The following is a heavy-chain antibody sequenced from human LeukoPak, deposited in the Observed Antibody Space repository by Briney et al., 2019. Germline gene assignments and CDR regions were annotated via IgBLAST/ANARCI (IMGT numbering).Heavy chain of an antibody. J-gene: IGHJ4*02. CDR2: IYYSGST. CDR1: GGSISSSSYY. Sequence: PSETLSLTCTVSGGSISSSSYYWGWIRQPPGKGLEWIGSIYYSGSTYYNPSLKSRVTISVDTSKNQFSLKLSSVTAADTAVYYCARETTTNDGVFDYWGQGTLVIVSS. D-gene: IGHD4-11*01. CDR3: ARETTTNDGVFDY. V-gene: IGHV4-39*02.